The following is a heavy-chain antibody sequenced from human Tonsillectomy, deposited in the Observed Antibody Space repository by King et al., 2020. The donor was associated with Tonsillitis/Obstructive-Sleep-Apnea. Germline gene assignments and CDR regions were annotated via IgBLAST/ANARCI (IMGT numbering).Heavy chain of an antibody. CDR1: GGSFRSYA. J-gene: IGHJ4*02. D-gene: IGHD3-3*01. CDR2: STPIFDTT. V-gene: IGHV1-69*01. Sequence: QMQLVQSGAEVRKPGSSVKVSCKTSGGSFRSYAISWVRQAPGQGLEWLGGSTPIFDTTNYAQKFQGRVTITAADSGTTAYMELSSLISEDTAVYYCVFGFAGADFDLWGQGTLVTVSS. CDR3: VFGFAGADFDL.